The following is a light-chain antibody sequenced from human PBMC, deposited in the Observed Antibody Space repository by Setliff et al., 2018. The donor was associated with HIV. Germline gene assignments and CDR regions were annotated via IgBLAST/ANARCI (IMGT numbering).Light chain of an antibody. V-gene: IGLV2-11*01. J-gene: IGLJ2*01. Sequence: QSVLTQPPSMSGSPGQSVTFSCTGTSSDTDDYNYVSWYQQLPGKAPKLIIYDVNKRPSGVPNHFSGSKSDNGASLTISGLQADDEADYYCCSYAGTYVEFGGGTQLT. CDR3: CSYAGTYVE. CDR1: SSDTDDYNY. CDR2: DVN.